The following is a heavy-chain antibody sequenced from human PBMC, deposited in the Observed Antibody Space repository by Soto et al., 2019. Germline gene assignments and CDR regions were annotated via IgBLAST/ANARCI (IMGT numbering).Heavy chain of an antibody. Sequence: ASVKVSCKASGYTFTSYDINWVRQATGQGLEWMGWMNPNSSNTGYAQKFQGRVTMTRNTSISTAYMELSSLRSEDTAVYYCARAPFKGGNYYYYGMDVWGQGTTVTVSS. CDR3: ARAPFKGGNYYYYGMDV. V-gene: IGHV1-8*01. CDR2: MNPNSSNT. CDR1: GYTFTSYD. D-gene: IGHD3-16*01. J-gene: IGHJ6*02.